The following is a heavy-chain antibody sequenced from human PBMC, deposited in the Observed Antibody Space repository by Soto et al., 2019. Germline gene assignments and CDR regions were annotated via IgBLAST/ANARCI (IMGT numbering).Heavy chain of an antibody. CDR2: INPNSGGT. V-gene: IGHV1-2*02. J-gene: IGHJ4*02. Sequence: VQLVPSGAEVKKPGASVKVSCKASGYNFTGYYMHWVRQAPGQGPEWMGWINPNSGGTTYAQKFQGRVTVTRDTSISTAYMELSSLRSDDTAVYYWARGGSSSLDYCGQGTLVTVSS. CDR3: ARGGSSSLDY. CDR1: GYNFTGYY. D-gene: IGHD6-6*01.